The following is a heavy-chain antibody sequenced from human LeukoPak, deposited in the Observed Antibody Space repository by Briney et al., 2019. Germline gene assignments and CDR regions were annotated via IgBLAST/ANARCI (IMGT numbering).Heavy chain of an antibody. CDR3: AKGIERWLQSGFDY. J-gene: IGHJ4*02. CDR2: ISVSGGST. CDR1: GFTFSSYA. V-gene: IGHV3-23*01. D-gene: IGHD5-24*01. Sequence: TGGSLRLSCAASGFTFSSYAMSWVRQAPGKGLEWVSAISVSGGSTYYADSGKGRFTISRDKSKNTLYLQIDSLRGEDTALSYCAKGIERWLQSGFDYWGQGTLVTVSS.